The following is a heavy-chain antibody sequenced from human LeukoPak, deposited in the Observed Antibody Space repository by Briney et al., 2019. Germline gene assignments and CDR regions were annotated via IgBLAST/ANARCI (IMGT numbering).Heavy chain of an antibody. CDR3: ARYSGYSSSWYPGPYNWFDP. Sequence: SETLSLTCTVSGGSISSGGYYWSWIRQHPGKGLEWIGYIYYSGNTYYNPSLKSRVTISVDTSKNQFSLKLSSVTAADTAVYYCARYSGYSSSWYPGPYNWFDPWGQGTLVAVSS. J-gene: IGHJ5*02. CDR2: IYYSGNT. CDR1: GGSISSGGYY. V-gene: IGHV4-31*03. D-gene: IGHD6-13*01.